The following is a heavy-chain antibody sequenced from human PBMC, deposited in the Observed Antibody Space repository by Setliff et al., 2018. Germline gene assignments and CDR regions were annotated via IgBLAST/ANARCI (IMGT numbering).Heavy chain of an antibody. CDR3: SRLVRYCTTTTCQRASGAEF. Sequence: ASVKVSCKASGYSFSNYGVTWVRQAPGQGLEWMGWISAYTGNTNYAQKLQGRVSMTTDTSTITAYMELRSLTSDDTAVYYCSRLVRYCTTTTCQRASGAEFWGQGTLVTVSS. D-gene: IGHD2-8*01. CDR1: GYSFSNYG. V-gene: IGHV1-18*01. J-gene: IGHJ4*02. CDR2: ISAYTGNT.